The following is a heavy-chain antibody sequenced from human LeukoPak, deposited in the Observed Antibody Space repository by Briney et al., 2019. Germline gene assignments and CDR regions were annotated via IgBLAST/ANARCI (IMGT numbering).Heavy chain of an antibody. D-gene: IGHD4-17*01. CDR1: GGSISSSSYY. Sequence: MSSETLSLTCTVSGGSISSSSYYWGWIRQPPGKGLEWIGRIYTSGSTNYNPSLKSRVTMSVDTSKNQFSLKLSSVTAADTAVYYCARDRDYGDLYYFDYWGQGTLVTVSS. CDR3: ARDRDYGDLYYFDY. V-gene: IGHV4-39*07. J-gene: IGHJ4*02. CDR2: IYTSGST.